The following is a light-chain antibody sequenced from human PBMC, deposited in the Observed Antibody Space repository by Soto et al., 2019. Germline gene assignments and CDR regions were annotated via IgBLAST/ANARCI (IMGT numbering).Light chain of an antibody. Sequence: AIPMTQSPSSLSASVGDRVTITCRASQGIGNDLGWYQQKPGKAPKLLIYDASSLQSGVPSRFSGSGSGTDFTLTISSLQPEDFATYYCLQDHNYPWAFGQGTKVEIK. CDR1: QGIGND. CDR2: DAS. J-gene: IGKJ1*01. CDR3: LQDHNYPWA. V-gene: IGKV1-6*02.